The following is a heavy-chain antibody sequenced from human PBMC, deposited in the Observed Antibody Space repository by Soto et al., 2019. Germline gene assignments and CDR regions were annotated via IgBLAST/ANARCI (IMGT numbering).Heavy chain of an antibody. CDR3: AREQLLPVYYYYGMDV. J-gene: IGHJ6*02. CDR2: INAGNGNT. Sequence: GASVKVSCKASGYTFTSYAMHWVRQAPGQRLEWMGWINAGNGNTKYSQRFQGRVTITRDTSASTAYMELSSLRSEDTAVYYCAREQLLPVYYYYGMDVWGQGTTVTVSS. D-gene: IGHD3-10*01. CDR1: GYTFTSYA. V-gene: IGHV1-3*01.